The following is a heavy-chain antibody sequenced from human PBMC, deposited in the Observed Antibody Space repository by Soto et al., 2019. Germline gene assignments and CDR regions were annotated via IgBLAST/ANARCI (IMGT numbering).Heavy chain of an antibody. CDR3: ARHERGWSYFDY. D-gene: IGHD2-15*01. V-gene: IGHV4-59*01. CDR1: GGPINGYY. J-gene: IGHJ4*02. Sequence: WETLSFTCSVSGGPINGYYWSWTRQTPGKGLEWIGYIYYSGGTTNYNPSLRSRVTISLDKSNNFFSLKLSSVTAADTAVYYCARHERGWSYFDYWGQGALVTVSS. CDR2: IYYSGGTT.